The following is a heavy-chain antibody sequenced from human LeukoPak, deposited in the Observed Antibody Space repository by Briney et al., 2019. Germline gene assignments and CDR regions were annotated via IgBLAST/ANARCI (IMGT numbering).Heavy chain of an antibody. Sequence: GGSLRLSCAASGFIFSSYSMNWVRQAPGKGLEWVSYISSSSSTIYYADSVKGRFTISRDNAKNSLYLQMNSLRAEDTAVYYCARDLYRIVVVPHYFDYWGQGTLVTVSS. CDR3: ARDLYRIVVVPHYFDY. CDR2: ISSSSSTI. CDR1: GFIFSSYS. D-gene: IGHD3-22*01. J-gene: IGHJ4*02. V-gene: IGHV3-48*01.